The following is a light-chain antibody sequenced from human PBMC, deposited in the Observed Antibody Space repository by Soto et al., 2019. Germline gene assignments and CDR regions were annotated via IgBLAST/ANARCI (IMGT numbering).Light chain of an antibody. CDR2: EVS. CDR1: SSDVGGYNY. Sequence: QSALTQPASVSGSPGQSITISCTGTSSDVGGYNYVSWYQQHPGKAPKLMIYEVSNRPSGVSNRFSGSKSGNTASLTISGLQAEDEADYYCTSKTSSTYVVFGGGTQLTGL. V-gene: IGLV2-14*01. CDR3: TSKTSSTYVV. J-gene: IGLJ7*01.